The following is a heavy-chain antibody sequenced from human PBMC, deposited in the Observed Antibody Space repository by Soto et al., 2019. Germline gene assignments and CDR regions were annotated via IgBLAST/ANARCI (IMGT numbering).Heavy chain of an antibody. J-gene: IGHJ3*02. CDR3: ARDPPDCSGGSCHPAAFDI. Sequence: PSETLSLTCTVSGGSISSYYWSWIRQPPGKGLEWIGYIYYSGSTNYNPSLKSRVTISVDTSKNQFSLKLSSVTAVDTAVYYCARDPPDCSGGSCHPAAFDIWGQGTMVTVSS. D-gene: IGHD2-15*01. CDR2: IYYSGST. V-gene: IGHV4-59*01. CDR1: GGSISSYY.